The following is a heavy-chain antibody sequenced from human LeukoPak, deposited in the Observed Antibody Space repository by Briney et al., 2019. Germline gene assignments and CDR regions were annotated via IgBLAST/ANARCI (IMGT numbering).Heavy chain of an antibody. CDR2: INHHGGEK. CDR1: GFTFSTYL. CDR3: ARLPLASGGYYIDY. D-gene: IGHD3-10*01. Sequence: GGSLSLSCVASGFTFSTYLMSWVRQPAGRGREWVANINHHGGEKYYVNYVQDRFTISRINARNSLFLQMTNLTAEDTAVYFCARLPLASGGYYIDYWGQGTLVTVSS. V-gene: IGHV3-7*01. J-gene: IGHJ4*02.